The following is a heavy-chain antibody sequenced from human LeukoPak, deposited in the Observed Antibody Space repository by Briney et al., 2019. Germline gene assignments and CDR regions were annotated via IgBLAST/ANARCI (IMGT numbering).Heavy chain of an antibody. CDR3: YLNVGSDFDY. Sequence: GASVKVSCKASGGTFSSYAISWVRQAPGQGLEWMGGIIPLFGTANYAQKFQGRVTITRNTSISTAYMELSSLRSEVTAVYYCYLNVGSDFDYWGQGTLVTVSS. V-gene: IGHV1-69*05. CDR2: IIPLFGTA. J-gene: IGHJ4*02. D-gene: IGHD2/OR15-2a*01. CDR1: GGTFSSYA.